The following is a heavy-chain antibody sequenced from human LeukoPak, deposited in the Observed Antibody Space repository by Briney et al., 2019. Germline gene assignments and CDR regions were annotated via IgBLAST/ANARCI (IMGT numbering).Heavy chain of an antibody. CDR2: IYQRKYT. Sequence: PSETLSLTCGVRGVSFSGNYWCWIRQSPGTGLEWIGEIYQRKYTTYNPSLTSRVTIWADTAVYQLSLRLTSVTAADTAIYYCARIRCSPGDDSCYNYWGRGTLVTVSS. J-gene: IGHJ4*02. V-gene: IGHV4-34*01. CDR3: ARIRCSPGDDSCYNY. CDR1: GVSFSGNY. D-gene: IGHD2-21*01.